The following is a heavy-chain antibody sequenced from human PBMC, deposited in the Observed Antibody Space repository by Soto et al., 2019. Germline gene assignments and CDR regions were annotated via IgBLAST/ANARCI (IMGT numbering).Heavy chain of an antibody. V-gene: IGHV4-31*03. CDR3: ARSRIAVAGRSGGMDV. CDR1: GGSISSGGYY. J-gene: IGHJ6*02. Sequence: SETLSLTCTVSGGSISSGGYYWSWIRQHPGKGLEWIGYIYHSGSTYYNPSLKSRVTISVDRSKNQFSLKLSSVTAADTAVYYCARSRIAVAGRSGGMDVWGQGTTVTVSS. D-gene: IGHD6-19*01. CDR2: IYHSGST.